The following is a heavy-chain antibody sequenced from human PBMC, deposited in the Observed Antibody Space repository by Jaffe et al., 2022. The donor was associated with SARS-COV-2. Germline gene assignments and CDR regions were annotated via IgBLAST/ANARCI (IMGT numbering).Heavy chain of an antibody. CDR2: IYYSGST. CDR1: GGSISGSGSY. CDR3: ARHAPDGYYGSGTPDH. D-gene: IGHD3-10*01. V-gene: IGHV4-39*01. Sequence: QLRLQQSGPGLVRPSETLSLTCTVSGGSISGSGSYWGWIRQPPGKGLEWIGTIYYSGSTYYNPSLKSRVTISVDTSKNQFSLKLSSVTAADTALYYCARHAPDGYYGSGTPDHWGQGTLVTVSS. J-gene: IGHJ4*02.